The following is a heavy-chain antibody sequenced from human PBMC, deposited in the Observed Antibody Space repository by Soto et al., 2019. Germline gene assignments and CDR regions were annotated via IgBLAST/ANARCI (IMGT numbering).Heavy chain of an antibody. D-gene: IGHD6-19*01. J-gene: IGHJ3*02. Sequence: GGSLRLSCAASGFTFSSYAMHWVRQAPGKGLEWVAVISYDGSNKYYADSVKGRFTISRDNSKNTLYLQMNSLRAEDTAVYYCASYSSTAFDIWGQGTMVTVSS. CDR3: ASYSSTAFDI. CDR2: ISYDGSNK. CDR1: GFTFSSYA. V-gene: IGHV3-30-3*01.